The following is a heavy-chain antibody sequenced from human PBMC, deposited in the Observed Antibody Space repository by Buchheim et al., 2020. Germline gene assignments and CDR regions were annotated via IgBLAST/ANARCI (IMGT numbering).Heavy chain of an antibody. Sequence: QVTLRESGPALVKPTQTLTLTCTFSGFSLSTSGMCVSWIRQPPGKALEWLARIDWDDDKYYSTSLKTRLTISKATSKNKVVLTMTNMDPVDTATYCCARIITGIAAAGIGYYGMDVWGQGTT. J-gene: IGHJ6*02. D-gene: IGHD6-13*01. CDR3: ARIITGIAAAGIGYYGMDV. V-gene: IGHV2-70*15. CDR2: IDWDDDK. CDR1: GFSLSTSGMC.